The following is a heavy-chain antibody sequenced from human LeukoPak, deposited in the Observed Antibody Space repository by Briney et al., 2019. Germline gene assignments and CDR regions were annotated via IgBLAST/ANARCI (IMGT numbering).Heavy chain of an antibody. J-gene: IGHJ4*02. CDR2: IYYSGST. V-gene: IGHV4-61*01. CDR3: VTYYFDSSGPKKNY. D-gene: IGHD3-22*01. CDR1: GGSISSGSYF. Sequence: SETLSLTCTVSGGSISSGSYFWSWIRQPPGKGLEWIGYIYYSGSTNYNPSLKSRVTISVDTSKNQFSLKLSSVTAADTAVYYCVTYYFDSSGPKKNYWGQGTLVTVSS.